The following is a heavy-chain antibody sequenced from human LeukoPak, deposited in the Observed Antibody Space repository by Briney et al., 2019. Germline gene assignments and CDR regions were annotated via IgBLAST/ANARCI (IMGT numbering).Heavy chain of an antibody. J-gene: IGHJ4*02. V-gene: IGHV1-18*01. D-gene: IGHD3-22*01. CDR1: GYTFTSYG. CDR2: ISAYNGNT. Sequence: ASVKVSCKASGYTFTSYGISWVRQAPGQGLEWMGWISAYNGNTNYAQKLRGRVTMTTDTSTSTAYMELRSLRSDDTAVYYCARDSLNYYDSSGHRVIDYWGQGTLVTVSS. CDR3: ARDSLNYYDSSGHRVIDY.